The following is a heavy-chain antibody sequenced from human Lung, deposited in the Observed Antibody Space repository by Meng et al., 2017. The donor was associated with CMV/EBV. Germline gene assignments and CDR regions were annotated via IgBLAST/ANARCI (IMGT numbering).Heavy chain of an antibody. D-gene: IGHD3-10*01. Sequence: SETLSLXCAVSGGSSSSYYWSWIRQPPGKRLEWIGYIYYSGSTSYNPSLKSQVTISVDTSKNQFSLKLSSVTAADTAVYYCARGSGYYGSGSYYSRYYYGMDVWXQRTTVTVSS. CDR3: ARGSGYYGSGSYYSRYYYGMDV. J-gene: IGHJ6*01. V-gene: IGHV4-59*01. CDR2: IYYSGST. CDR1: GGSSSSYY.